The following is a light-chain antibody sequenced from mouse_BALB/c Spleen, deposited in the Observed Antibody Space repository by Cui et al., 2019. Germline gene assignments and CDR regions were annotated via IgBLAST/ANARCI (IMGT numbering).Light chain of an antibody. V-gene: IGKV4-68*01. CDR3: QQWSSNPRT. CDR1: SSVSY. J-gene: IGKJ1*01. Sequence: QIAITQSPALMSASPGEKVTMTCSASSSVSYMYWYQQKPGSSPKPWIYRTSNLASGVPARFSGSGSGTSYSLTISSMEAEDAATYYCQQWSSNPRTFGGGTKLEIK. CDR2: RTS.